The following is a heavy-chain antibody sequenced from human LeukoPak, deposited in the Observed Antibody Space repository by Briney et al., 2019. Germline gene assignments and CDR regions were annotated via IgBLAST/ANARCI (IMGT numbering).Heavy chain of an antibody. CDR3: AKGLNWFDP. D-gene: IGHD2-8*01. V-gene: IGHV3-23*01. J-gene: IGHJ5*02. CDR1: GFTFNSYA. Sequence: GGSLRLSCAGSGFTFNSYAMNWVRQAPGKGLEWVSGLSGSGSSVYYADSVRGRLTISRDNSRNTLYLQLDSLRADDTAVYYCAKGLNWFDPWGQGTPVIVSS. CDR2: LSGSGSSV.